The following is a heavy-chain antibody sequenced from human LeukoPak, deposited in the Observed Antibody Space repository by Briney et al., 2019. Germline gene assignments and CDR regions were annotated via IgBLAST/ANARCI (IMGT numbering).Heavy chain of an antibody. CDR3: TDSSPQLDDAFDI. D-gene: IGHD6-13*01. J-gene: IGHJ3*02. Sequence: PGGSLRLSCAASGFTFSSYSMNWVRQAPGKGLEWVGFIRSKAYGGTTEYAASVKGRFTISRDDSKSIAYLQMNSLKTEDTAVYYCTDSSPQLDDAFDIWGQGTMVTVSS. CDR1: GFTFSSYS. V-gene: IGHV3-49*04. CDR2: IRSKAYGGTT.